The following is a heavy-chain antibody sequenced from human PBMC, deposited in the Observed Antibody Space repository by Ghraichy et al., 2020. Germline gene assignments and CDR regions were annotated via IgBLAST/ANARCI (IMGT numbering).Heavy chain of an antibody. V-gene: IGHV4-4*02. D-gene: IGHD2-2*01. J-gene: IGHJ6*02. Sequence: SETLSLTCAVSGGSISSSNWWSWVRQPPGKGLEWIGEIYHSGSTNYNPSLKSRVTISVDKSKNQFSLKLSSVTAADTAVYYCARVCTSCYGNYYYGMDVWGQGTTVTVSS. CDR3: ARVCTSCYGNYYYGMDV. CDR1: GGSISSSNW. CDR2: IYHSGST.